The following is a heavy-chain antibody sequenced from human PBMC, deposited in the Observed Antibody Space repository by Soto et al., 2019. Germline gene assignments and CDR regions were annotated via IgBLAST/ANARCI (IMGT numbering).Heavy chain of an antibody. V-gene: IGHV3-23*01. Sequence: GGSLRLSCAASGFTFSSYAMSWVRQAPGKGLEWVSAISGSGGSTYYADSVKGRFTISRDNSKNTLYLQMNSLRAVDTAVYYCAKDHIVVVAATFAFDIWGQGTMVTVSS. CDR3: AKDHIVVVAATFAFDI. D-gene: IGHD2-15*01. CDR1: GFTFSSYA. CDR2: ISGSGGST. J-gene: IGHJ3*02.